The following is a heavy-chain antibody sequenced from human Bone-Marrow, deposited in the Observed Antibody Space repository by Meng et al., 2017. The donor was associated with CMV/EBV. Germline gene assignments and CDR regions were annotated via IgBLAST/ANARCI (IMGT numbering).Heavy chain of an antibody. CDR3: ARDYPRGYSNYVGCMDV. CDR2: ISRSGSTI. J-gene: IGHJ6*01. V-gene: IGHV3-48*03. D-gene: IGHD4-11*01. Sequence: GESLKISCGASGFSFANYEMNWVRQAPGKGLEWVSYISRSGSTIYYTDSVKARFTISRDNAKNSLYLQMNSLRAEDTAVYYCARDYPRGYSNYVGCMDVWGQGTTVTCYS. CDR1: GFSFANYE.